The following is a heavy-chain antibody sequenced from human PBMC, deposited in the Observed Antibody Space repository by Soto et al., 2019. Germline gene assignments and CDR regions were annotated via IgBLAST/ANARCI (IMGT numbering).Heavy chain of an antibody. D-gene: IGHD3-10*01. Sequence: PSETLSLTCAVYGGSFSGDYWSWIRQPPGKGLEWIGEINHSGSTNYNPSLKSRVTISVDTSKNQFSLKLSSVTAADTAVYYCARITMVRGVVYYYYFGMDVWGQGTTVTVSS. CDR1: GGSFSGDY. CDR3: ARITMVRGVVYYYYFGMDV. CDR2: INHSGST. V-gene: IGHV4-34*01. J-gene: IGHJ6*02.